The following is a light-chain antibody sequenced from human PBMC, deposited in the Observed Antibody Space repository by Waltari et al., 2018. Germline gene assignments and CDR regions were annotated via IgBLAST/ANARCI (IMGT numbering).Light chain of an antibody. CDR1: SSDIGRYNF. CDR2: DVF. Sequence: QSALTQPASVSGSPGQSITISCTGSSSDIGRYNFVSWYQQHPGKAPKLILYDVFNRPSGVCNRFPGSKSDNTASLTISGLQPEDETDYYCSSHTTSNTLIFGGGTRVTVL. V-gene: IGLV2-14*03. CDR3: SSHTTSNTLI. J-gene: IGLJ2*01.